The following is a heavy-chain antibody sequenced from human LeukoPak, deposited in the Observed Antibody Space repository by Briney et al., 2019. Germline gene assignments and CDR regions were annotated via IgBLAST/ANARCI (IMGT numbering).Heavy chain of an antibody. Sequence: AGSLRLSCAASGFSVTSNSMRWVLQEPGKGREWGSSISSSSSYIYYADSVKGRFTISRDNAKISLYLQMNSLRAEDTAVYYCARVPGIAWECDAFDIWGQGTMVTVSS. D-gene: IGHD6-13*01. CDR1: GFSVTSNS. CDR2: ISSSSSYI. J-gene: IGHJ3*02. V-gene: IGHV3-21*01. CDR3: ARVPGIAWECDAFDI.